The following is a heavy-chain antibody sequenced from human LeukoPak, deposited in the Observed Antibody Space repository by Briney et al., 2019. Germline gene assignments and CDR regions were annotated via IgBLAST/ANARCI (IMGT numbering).Heavy chain of an antibody. CDR1: GYTFTGYY. D-gene: IGHD2-2*01. CDR2: INPNSGGT. Sequence: ASVKVSCKASGYTFTGYYMHWVRQAPGQGLEWMGWINPNSGGTNYAQKFQGRVTMTRDTSISTAYMELSRLRPDDTAVYYCARAWDCSSTSCYRMAFDIWGQGTMVTVSS. J-gene: IGHJ3*02. V-gene: IGHV1-2*02. CDR3: ARAWDCSSTSCYRMAFDI.